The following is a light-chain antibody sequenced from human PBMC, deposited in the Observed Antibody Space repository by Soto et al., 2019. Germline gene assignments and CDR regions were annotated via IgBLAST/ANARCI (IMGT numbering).Light chain of an antibody. V-gene: IGKV1-6*01. J-gene: IGKJ1*01. CDR1: QDIRRD. Sequence: AIQMTQSPSSLSASVGDRVTITCRASQDIRRDLGWYQQKPGKAPKLLIYTASELQSGVPSRFSGSGSGTAFTLTIGSLQPEDFATHYCLQDFNFPWTFGQGTKVEIK. CDR3: LQDFNFPWT. CDR2: TAS.